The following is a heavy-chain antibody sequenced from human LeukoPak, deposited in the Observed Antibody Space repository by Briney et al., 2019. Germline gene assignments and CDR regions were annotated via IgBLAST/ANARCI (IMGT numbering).Heavy chain of an antibody. V-gene: IGHV1-18*01. D-gene: IGHD6-19*01. CDR3: ARGIAVAGPYYFDY. Sequence: ASVKVSCKASGYTFTSYGISWVRQAPGQGLERMGWISAYNGNTNYAQKLQGRVTMTTDTSTGTAYMELRSLRSDDTAVYYCARGIAVAGPYYFDYWGQGTLVTVSS. CDR2: ISAYNGNT. J-gene: IGHJ4*02. CDR1: GYTFTSYG.